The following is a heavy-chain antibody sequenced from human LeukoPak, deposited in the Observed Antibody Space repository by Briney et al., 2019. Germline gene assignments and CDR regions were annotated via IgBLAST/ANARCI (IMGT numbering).Heavy chain of an antibody. D-gene: IGHD2-2*02. J-gene: IGHJ5*02. CDR2: INPNSGGT. Sequence: ASVKVSCKASGYTFTGYYMHWVRQAPGQGLEWMGWINPNSGGTNYAQKFQGRVTMTRDTSISTAYMELSRLRSDDTAVYYCARVEVYCSSTSCYTLGWFDPWGQGTLVTVSS. CDR3: ARVEVYCSSTSCYTLGWFDP. CDR1: GYTFTGYY. V-gene: IGHV1-2*02.